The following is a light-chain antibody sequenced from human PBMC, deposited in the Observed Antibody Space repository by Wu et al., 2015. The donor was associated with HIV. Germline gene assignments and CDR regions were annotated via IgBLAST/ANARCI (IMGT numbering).Light chain of an antibody. J-gene: IGKJ4*01. CDR1: QSIDSD. V-gene: IGKV3D-15*01. Sequence: EIVMTQSPATLSVSPGERATLSCRASQSIDSDLGWYQQRPGQAPRLLIYDASSRATGIPARFSGSGSGTEFTLTISSLQPEDFATYYCQKLNTYALTFGGGTKVEIK. CDR3: QKLNTYALT. CDR2: DAS.